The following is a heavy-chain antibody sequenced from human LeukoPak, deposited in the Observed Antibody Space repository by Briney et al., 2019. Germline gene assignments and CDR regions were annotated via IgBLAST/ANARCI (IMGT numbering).Heavy chain of an antibody. Sequence: GGSLRLSCAASGFTFSSYAMHWVRQAPGKGLEWVAVISYDGSNKYYADSVKGRFTISRDNSKNTLYLQMNSLRAEDTAVYYCARDPSSIAARPTPPYFDYWGQGTLVTVSS. CDR1: GFTFSSYA. CDR3: ARDPSSIAARPTPPYFDY. CDR2: ISYDGSNK. J-gene: IGHJ4*02. V-gene: IGHV3-30-3*01. D-gene: IGHD6-6*01.